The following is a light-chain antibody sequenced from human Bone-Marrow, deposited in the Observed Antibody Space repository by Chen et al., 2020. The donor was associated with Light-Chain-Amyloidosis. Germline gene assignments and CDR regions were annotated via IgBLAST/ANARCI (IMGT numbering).Light chain of an antibody. V-gene: IGLV1-47*01. CDR1: RSNIGINH. CDR2: KSD. J-gene: IGLJ3*02. Sequence: QSVLTQPPSASGTPGQRITISCSGSRSNIGINHVYWYQQLPGTAPKLFMYKSDQRPSGVPDLFAGSKSGGSASLAISGLRSEDEADYYCAAWDDRLNGWVFGGGTKLTVL. CDR3: AAWDDRLNGWV.